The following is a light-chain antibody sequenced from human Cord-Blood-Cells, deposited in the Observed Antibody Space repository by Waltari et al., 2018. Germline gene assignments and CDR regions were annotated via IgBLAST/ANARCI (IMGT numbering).Light chain of an antibody. CDR2: EVS. V-gene: IGLV2-14*01. J-gene: IGLJ1*01. CDR3: SSYTSSSTLYV. CDR1: SSDVGGSHY. Sequence: QSALTQPASVSGSPGQSITISRTGTSSDVGGSHYVSWYQQHPGKAPKLMIYEVSNRPSGVSNRFSGSKSGNTASLTISGLQAEDEADYYCSSYTSSSTLYVFGTGTKVTVL.